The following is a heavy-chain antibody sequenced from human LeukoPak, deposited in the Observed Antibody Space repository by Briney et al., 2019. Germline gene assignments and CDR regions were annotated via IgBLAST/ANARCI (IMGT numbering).Heavy chain of an antibody. D-gene: IGHD2-2*02. Sequence: GGSLRLSCAASGFTFSSYAMHWVRQAPGKGLEWVAVISYDGSNKYYADSVKGRFTISRDNSKNTLYLQMNSLRAEDTAVYYCAREEIGYCSSTSCHSVYWGQGTLVTVSS. CDR1: GFTFSSYA. CDR2: ISYDGSNK. V-gene: IGHV3-30-3*01. J-gene: IGHJ4*02. CDR3: AREEIGYCSSTSCHSVY.